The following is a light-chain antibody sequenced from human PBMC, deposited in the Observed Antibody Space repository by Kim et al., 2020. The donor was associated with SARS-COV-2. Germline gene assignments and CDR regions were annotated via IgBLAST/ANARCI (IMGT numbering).Light chain of an antibody. V-gene: IGKV3-15*01. CDR1: QSIRVN. CDR3: QQYSDWPLT. J-gene: IGKJ4*01. CDR2: DAS. Sequence: EIVMTQSPATLSVSPGERATLSCRASQSIRVNLAWYQLKPGQAPRPLIYDASTRATGIPARFSGSGSGTEFTLSISSLQSEDFAIYYCQQYSDWPLTFGGGTKLEIK.